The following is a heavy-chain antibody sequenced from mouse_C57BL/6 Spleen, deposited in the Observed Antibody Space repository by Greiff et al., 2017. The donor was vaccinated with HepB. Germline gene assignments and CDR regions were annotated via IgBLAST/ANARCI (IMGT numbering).Heavy chain of an antibody. J-gene: IGHJ2*01. D-gene: IGHD1-1*01. CDR3: ARYDYGRSRYYFDY. V-gene: IGHV1-80*01. Sequence: QVQLKQSGAELVKPGASVKISCKASGYAFSSYWMNWVKQRPGKGLEWIGQIYPGDGDTNYNGKFKGKATLTADKSSSTAYMQLSSLTSEDSAVYFCARYDYGRSRYYFDYWGEGTTLTVSS. CDR1: GYAFSSYW. CDR2: IYPGDGDT.